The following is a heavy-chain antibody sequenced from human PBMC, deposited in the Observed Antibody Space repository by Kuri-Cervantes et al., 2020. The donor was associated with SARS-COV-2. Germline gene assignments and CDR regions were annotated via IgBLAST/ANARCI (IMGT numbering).Heavy chain of an antibody. CDR2: ISSSSSYV. Sequence: GESLKISCAASGFTFSSYGMHWVRQAPGKGLEWVSSISSSSSYVYYADSVKGRFTVSRDDSKNMAYLQMNSLKTEDTAVYYCTTLIDYWGQGALVTVSS. V-gene: IGHV3-21*04. J-gene: IGHJ4*02. CDR1: GFTFSSYG. CDR3: TTLIDY.